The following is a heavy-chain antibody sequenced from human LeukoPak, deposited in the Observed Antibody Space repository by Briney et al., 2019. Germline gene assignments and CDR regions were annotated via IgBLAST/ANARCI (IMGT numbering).Heavy chain of an antibody. CDR2: TRNKANSYTT. V-gene: IGHV3-72*01. CDR1: GFTFSDHY. D-gene: IGHD3-10*01. J-gene: IGHJ6*03. Sequence: GGSLRLSCAASGFTFSDHYMDWVRQAQGKGLEWVGRTRNKANSYTTEYAASVKGRFTISRDDPKNSLYLQMNSLKTEDTAVYYCARASAITMVRGVISYYYYMDVWGKGTTVTVSS. CDR3: ARASAITMVRGVISYYYYMDV.